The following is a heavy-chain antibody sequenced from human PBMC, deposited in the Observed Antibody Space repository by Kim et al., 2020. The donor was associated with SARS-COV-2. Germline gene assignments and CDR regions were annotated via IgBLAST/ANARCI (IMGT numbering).Heavy chain of an antibody. Sequence: GGSLRLSCAASGFTFSSYGMHWVRQAPGKGLEWVAVIWYDGSNKYYADSVKGRFTISRDNSKNTLYLQMNSLRAEDTAVYYCATTPGGHDYGGNKDYYYGMDVWGQGTTVTVSS. V-gene: IGHV3-33*01. D-gene: IGHD4-17*01. CDR2: IWYDGSNK. CDR3: ATTPGGHDYGGNKDYYYGMDV. CDR1: GFTFSSYG. J-gene: IGHJ6*02.